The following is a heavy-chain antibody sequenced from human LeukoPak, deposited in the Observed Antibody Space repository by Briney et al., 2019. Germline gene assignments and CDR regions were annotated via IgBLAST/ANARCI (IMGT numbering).Heavy chain of an antibody. V-gene: IGHV2-5*01. CDR3: AHRGYYDFWSGYPTENYFDY. D-gene: IGHD3-3*01. Sequence: ASGPTLVKPTQTLTLTCTFSGFSLRTRGVGVGWIRQPPGKALEWLALIYWNDDKRYSPSLKSRLTITKDTSKNQVVLTMTNMDPVDTATYYCAHRGYYDFWSGYPTENYFDYWGQGTLVTVSS. J-gene: IGHJ4*02. CDR1: GFSLRTRGVG. CDR2: IYWNDDK.